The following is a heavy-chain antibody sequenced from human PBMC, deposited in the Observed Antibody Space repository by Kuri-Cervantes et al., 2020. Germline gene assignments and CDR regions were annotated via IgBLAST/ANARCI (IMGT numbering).Heavy chain of an antibody. V-gene: IGHV3-30*03. CDR2: ISYDGVNK. J-gene: IGHJ6*02. CDR3: ARGGLYDHPVYYYGMDV. CDR1: GFSFRNYG. Sequence: GGSLRLSCAASGFSFRNYGIHWVRQAPGKGLEWVAVISYDGVNKYYADSVKGRFTISRDNAKNSLYLQMNSLRAEDTAVYYCARGGLYDHPVYYYGMDVWGQGTTVTVSS. D-gene: IGHD3-3*01.